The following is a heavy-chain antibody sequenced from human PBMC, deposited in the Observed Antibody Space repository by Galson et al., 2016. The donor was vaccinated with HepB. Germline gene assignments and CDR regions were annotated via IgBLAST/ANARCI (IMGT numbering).Heavy chain of an antibody. D-gene: IGHD3-3*01. CDR1: GFIVSSND. CDR3: ASLRFKGFDL. J-gene: IGHJ2*01. Sequence: SLRLSCAASGFIVSSNDMSWVRQAPGKGLQWVSVIFSGGSTYYADSVKGRFTISRDNSKNTVYLQMNSLRAEDTAVYYCASLRFKGFDLWGRGTLVTVSS. V-gene: IGHV3-53*01. CDR2: IFSGGST.